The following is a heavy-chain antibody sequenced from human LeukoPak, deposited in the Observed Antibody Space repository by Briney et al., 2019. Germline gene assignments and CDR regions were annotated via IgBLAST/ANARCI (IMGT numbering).Heavy chain of an antibody. J-gene: IGHJ4*02. V-gene: IGHV3-23*01. D-gene: IGHD4-17*01. Sequence: GGALRLSCAASGFTFTSYAMSWVRQAPGKGLEWVSGICCGGGSRYYADSVKGRFTISRDNSKNTLYLQMTSLRAEDTAVYYCAKDQQPQMTTVTIFDYWGQGTLVTVSS. CDR2: ICCGGGSR. CDR1: GFTFTSYA. CDR3: AKDQQPQMTTVTIFDY.